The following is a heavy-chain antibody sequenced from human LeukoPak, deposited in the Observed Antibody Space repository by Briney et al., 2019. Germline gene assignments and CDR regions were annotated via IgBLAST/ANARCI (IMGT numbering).Heavy chain of an antibody. V-gene: IGHV3-21*01. CDR1: GFTFSSYS. Sequence: PGGSLRLSCAASGFTFSSYSMNWVRQAPGKGLEWVSSISSSRSYIYYADSVKGRFTISRDNAKNSLYLQMNSLRAEDTAVYYCARDNDYDSSGYLDYWGQGTLVTVSS. CDR2: ISSSRSYI. J-gene: IGHJ4*02. D-gene: IGHD3-22*01. CDR3: ARDNDYDSSGYLDY.